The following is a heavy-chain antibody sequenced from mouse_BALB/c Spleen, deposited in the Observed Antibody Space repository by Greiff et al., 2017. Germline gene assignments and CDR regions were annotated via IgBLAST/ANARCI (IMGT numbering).Heavy chain of an antibody. CDR2: IFPGDGST. CDR1: GYTFTSYE. CDR3: ARNYYFDY. V-gene: IGHV1-85*01. Sequence: GPLQQSGAELVKPGASGKLSCKASGYTFTSYEINWVRQRPEQGLEWIGWIFPGDGSTKYNEKFKGKATLTTDKSSSTAYMQLSRLTSEDSAVYFCARNYYFDYWGQGTTLTVSS. J-gene: IGHJ2*01.